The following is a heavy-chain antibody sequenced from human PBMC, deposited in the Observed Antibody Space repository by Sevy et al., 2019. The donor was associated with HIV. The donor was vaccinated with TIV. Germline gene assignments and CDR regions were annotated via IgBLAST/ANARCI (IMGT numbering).Heavy chain of an antibody. Sequence: GGALRLSCAASGFTFSNYDLHWVRQAPGKGLEWVAYIRYDGSNKYYGDSVRGRFTISRDNSKSTLYVQLNSLRAEDTAVYYCARGRKTTQEWLEELDYYYGMDVWGQGTSVTVSS. V-gene: IGHV3-30*02. CDR3: ARGRKTTQEWLEELDYYYGMDV. CDR1: GFTFSNYD. J-gene: IGHJ6*02. D-gene: IGHD2-8*01. CDR2: IRYDGSNK.